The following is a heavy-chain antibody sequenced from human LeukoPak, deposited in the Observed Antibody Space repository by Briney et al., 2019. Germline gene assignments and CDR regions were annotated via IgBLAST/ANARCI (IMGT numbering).Heavy chain of an antibody. J-gene: IGHJ6*02. Sequence: SVKVSCKASGGTFSSYAISWVRQAPGQGLEWMGRIIPILGIANYAQKSQGRVTITADKSTSTAYMELSSLRSEDTAVYYCARVRGSGSYNYYYGMDVWGQGTTVTVSS. D-gene: IGHD3-10*01. CDR2: IIPILGIA. V-gene: IGHV1-69*04. CDR1: GGTFSSYA. CDR3: ARVRGSGSYNYYYGMDV.